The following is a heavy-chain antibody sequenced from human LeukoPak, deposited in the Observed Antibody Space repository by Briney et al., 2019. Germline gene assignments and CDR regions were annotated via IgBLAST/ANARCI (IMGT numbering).Heavy chain of an antibody. D-gene: IGHD4-17*01. Sequence: SETLSLTCTVSGGSISSGDYYWSWIRQPPGKGLEWIGYIYYSGSTNYNPSLKSRVSISVDTSKNQFSLKLSSVTAADTAVYYCARTGSTVTMLYPFDHWGQGTLVTVSS. CDR3: ARTGSTVTMLYPFDH. CDR2: IYYSGST. CDR1: GGSISSGDYY. V-gene: IGHV4-61*08. J-gene: IGHJ4*02.